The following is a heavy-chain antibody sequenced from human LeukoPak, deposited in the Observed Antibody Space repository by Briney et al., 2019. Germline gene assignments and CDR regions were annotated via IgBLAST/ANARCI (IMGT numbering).Heavy chain of an antibody. V-gene: IGHV4-34*01. CDR3: ARFIPVVPKNWFDP. J-gene: IGHJ5*02. Sequence: SETLSLTCAVYGGSFSGYYWSWIRQPPGKGLEWIGEINHSGSTNYNTPLKSRVTISVDTSKNQFSLKLSSVPAADTAVYYCARFIPVVPKNWFDPWGQGTLVTVSS. CDR1: GGSFSGYY. D-gene: IGHD6-6*01. CDR2: INHSGST.